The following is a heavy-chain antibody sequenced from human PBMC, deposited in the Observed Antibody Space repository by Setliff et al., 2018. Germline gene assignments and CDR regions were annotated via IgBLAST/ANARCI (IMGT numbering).Heavy chain of an antibody. CDR3: ARGARYFDWLLDPDYYFDY. V-gene: IGHV4-34*01. Sequence: SETLSLTCAVYGGSFSGYYWSWIRQPPGEGLEWIGEINHSGSTNYNPSLKSRVTISVDTSKNQFSLKLSSVTAADTAVYYCARGARYFDWLLDPDYYFDYWGQGTLVTVSS. CDR1: GGSFSGYY. D-gene: IGHD3-9*01. CDR2: INHSGST. J-gene: IGHJ4*02.